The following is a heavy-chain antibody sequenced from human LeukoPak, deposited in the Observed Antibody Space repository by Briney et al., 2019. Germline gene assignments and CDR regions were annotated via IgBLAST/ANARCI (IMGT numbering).Heavy chain of an antibody. CDR3: ARDRTWGYFDY. CDR2: ITSSSSYI. Sequence: GGSLRLSCAASGFTFSTYSMNWVCQAPGKGLEWVSSITSSSSYIYYADSVKGRFTISRDNAKNSLYLQMNSLTAEDTAVYYCARDRTWGYFDYWGQGTLVTVSS. J-gene: IGHJ4*02. CDR1: GFTFSTYS. D-gene: IGHD3-16*01. V-gene: IGHV3-21*04.